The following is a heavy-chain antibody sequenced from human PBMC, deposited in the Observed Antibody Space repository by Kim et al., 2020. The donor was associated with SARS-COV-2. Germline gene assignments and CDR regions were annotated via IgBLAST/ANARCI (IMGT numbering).Heavy chain of an antibody. Sequence: GGSLRLSCAASGFTFSRNGMHWVRQAPGKGLEWVAVISNDGKNKYYQDSVKGRFTISRDNSRSTLYLQMNSLRDADTAIYYCAKDVRSEAAALESWGQGTQVTVSS. CDR3: AKDVRSEAAALES. V-gene: IGHV3-30*18. J-gene: IGHJ4*02. CDR2: ISNDGKNK. CDR1: GFTFSRNG. D-gene: IGHD6-13*01.